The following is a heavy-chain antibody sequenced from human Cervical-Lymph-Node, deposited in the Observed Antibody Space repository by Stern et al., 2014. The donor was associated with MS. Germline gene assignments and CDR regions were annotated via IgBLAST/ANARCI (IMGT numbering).Heavy chain of an antibody. CDR3: ARSRVSVAGNYGY. CDR2: INSNTGNP. D-gene: IGHD6-19*01. Sequence: VQLVESGSELKKPGASVKVSCKASGYTFITYAMSWVRQAPGQGLEWMGWINSNTGNPTYAQGFTGRFVFSLDSSVSPAYLEISSLKAEDTAVYYCARSRVSVAGNYGYWGQGTLITVSS. V-gene: IGHV7-4-1*02. J-gene: IGHJ4*02. CDR1: GYTFITYA.